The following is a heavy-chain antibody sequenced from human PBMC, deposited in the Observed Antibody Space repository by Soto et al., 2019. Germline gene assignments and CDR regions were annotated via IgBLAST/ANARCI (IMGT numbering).Heavy chain of an antibody. CDR3: AAGGGLPRYY. D-gene: IGHD5-12*01. V-gene: IGHV4-30-2*01. CDR1: GGSISSGGYS. J-gene: IGHJ4*02. Sequence: QLQLQESGSGLVKPSQTLSLTCAVSGGSISSGGYSWSWIRQPPGKGLEWIGYIYHSGSTYYNPSLKSRVTISVDRSKNQFSLNLSSVTPADTAVYYCAAGGGLPRYYWGQGTLVTVSS. CDR2: IYHSGST.